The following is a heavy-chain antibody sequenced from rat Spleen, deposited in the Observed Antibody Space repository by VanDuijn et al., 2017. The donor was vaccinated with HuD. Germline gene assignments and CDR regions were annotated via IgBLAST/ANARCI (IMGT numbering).Heavy chain of an antibody. CDR2: ISPSGTGT. CDR1: GFIFSNFD. CDR3: TTATDRYNSMYTTDYYYSSSYWYFDF. J-gene: IGHJ1*01. V-gene: IGHV5-27*01. D-gene: IGHD1-6*01. Sequence: EVQLVESGGGLVQPGRSLKLSCAASGFIFSNFDLAWVRQAPTKGLEWVASISPSGTGTYYRDSVKGRFTISRDNAKSTLYLQMDRLRSEDTATYYCTTATDRYNSMYTTDYYYSSSYWYFDFWGPGTMVTVSS.